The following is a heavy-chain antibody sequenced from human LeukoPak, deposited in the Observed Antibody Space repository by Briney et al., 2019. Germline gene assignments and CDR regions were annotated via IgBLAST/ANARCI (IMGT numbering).Heavy chain of an antibody. Sequence: SSETLSLTRTVSGGSITSTIFYGGWIRQSPGKGLEWIGTIYHTGRTYDNPSLKSRVTISVDTSENQFSLKLNSVTAADTAIYYCVRHFGYTSAWDRSYSDIDVCGQKTPVTISS. D-gene: IGHD6-19*01. CDR1: GGSITSTIFY. CDR3: VRHFGYTSAWDRSYSDIDV. V-gene: IGHV4-39*01. CDR2: IYHTGRT. J-gene: IGHJ6*01.